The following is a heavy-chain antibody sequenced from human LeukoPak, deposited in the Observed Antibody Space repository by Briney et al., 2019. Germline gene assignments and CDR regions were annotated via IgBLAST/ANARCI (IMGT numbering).Heavy chain of an antibody. D-gene: IGHD3-10*01. J-gene: IGHJ4*02. CDR2: INQDGSVT. Sequence: GGSLRLSCAGSGFTFSTYWTTWVRQAPGKGLEWVANINQDGSVTYYGDSVKGRFAISRDNAKNSVHLQMNSLRAEDTAVYYCARAYAASGSYWGQGTLVTVSS. CDR1: GFTFSTYW. V-gene: IGHV3-7*01. CDR3: ARAYAASGSY.